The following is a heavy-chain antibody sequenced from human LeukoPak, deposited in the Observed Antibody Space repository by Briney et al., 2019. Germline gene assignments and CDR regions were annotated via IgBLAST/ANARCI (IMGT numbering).Heavy chain of an antibody. CDR3: AKELWFGELSNFEVYVEGPLDP. Sequence: PGGSLRLSCTASGFTFSSYSMNWVRQAPGKGLEWVAVISYHGSNENYADSVKGRFTISRDNSKNTLYLQMNSLRAEDTAVYYCAKELWFGELSNFEVYVEGPLDPWGQGTLVTVSS. V-gene: IGHV3-30*18. CDR2: ISYHGSNE. J-gene: IGHJ5*02. CDR1: GFTFSSYS. D-gene: IGHD3-10*01.